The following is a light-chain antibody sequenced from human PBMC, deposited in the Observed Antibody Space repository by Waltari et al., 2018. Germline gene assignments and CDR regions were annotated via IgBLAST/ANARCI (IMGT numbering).Light chain of an antibody. Sequence: QSALPPPASVSGSPGQSITISCTGRSSAIGSYPVVSWYQHHPGKAPKPVIYEVINRPSGVSNRFSGSKSGNTASLTISGLQAEDEADYYCCSYAGSVVFGGGTKLTVL. CDR1: SSAIGSYPV. J-gene: IGLJ2*01. CDR3: CSYAGSVV. V-gene: IGLV2-23*02. CDR2: EVI.